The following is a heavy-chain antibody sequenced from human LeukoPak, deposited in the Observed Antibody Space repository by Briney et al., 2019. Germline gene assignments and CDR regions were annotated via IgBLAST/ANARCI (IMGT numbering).Heavy chain of an antibody. CDR3: AKDRAPYPLDY. D-gene: IGHD3-10*01. Sequence: GGSLRLSCAASGFTFSNYAMSWVRQVPGKGLDWVSALSGSGGVTYYTDSVKGRFTVSRDNSKNTLYLQMTSLRAEDTAVFYCAKDRAPYPLDYWGQGTLVTVSS. CDR1: GFTFSNYA. J-gene: IGHJ4*02. CDR2: LSGSGGVT. V-gene: IGHV3-23*01.